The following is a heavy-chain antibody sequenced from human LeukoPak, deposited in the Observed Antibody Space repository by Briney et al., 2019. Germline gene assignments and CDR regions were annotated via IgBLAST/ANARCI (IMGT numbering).Heavy chain of an antibody. CDR2: ISWNSGSI. CDR1: GFTFDDYA. J-gene: IGHJ4*02. V-gene: IGHV3-9*01. D-gene: IGHD3-22*01. Sequence: AGGSLRLSCAASGFTFDDYAMHWVRQAPGKGLEWVSGISWNSGSIGYADSVKGRFTISRDNAKNSLYLQMNSLRAEDTALYYCAKDIGGYYDSSGIDYWGQGTLVTVSS. CDR3: AKDIGGYYDSSGIDY.